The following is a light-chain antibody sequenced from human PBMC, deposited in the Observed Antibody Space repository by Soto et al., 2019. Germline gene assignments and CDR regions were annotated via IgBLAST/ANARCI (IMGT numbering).Light chain of an antibody. CDR3: QQRSQPFS. CDR2: DAS. CDR1: QNIRTY. Sequence: EIVLTQSPATVSLSPGERATLSCRASQNIRTYMAWYQQRPGQAPRLLIYDASKRATVIPARFTGSGSGTDFTLTISSLEPEDFAVYYCQQRSQPFSFGPGTKVDVK. V-gene: IGKV3-11*01. J-gene: IGKJ3*01.